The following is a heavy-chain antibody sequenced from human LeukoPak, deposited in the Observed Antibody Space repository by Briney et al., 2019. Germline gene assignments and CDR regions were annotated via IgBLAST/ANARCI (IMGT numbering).Heavy chain of an antibody. CDR1: GFTFSSYA. V-gene: IGHV3-30-3*01. CDR3: ARATQSAFDI. J-gene: IGHJ3*02. CDR2: ISYDGSNK. Sequence: GGSLRLSCAASGFTFSSYAMHWVRQAPGKGLEWVAVISYDGSNKYYADSVKGRFTVSRDSAKNSLYLQMNSLTAEDTAVYYCARATQSAFDIWGQGTMVTVSS.